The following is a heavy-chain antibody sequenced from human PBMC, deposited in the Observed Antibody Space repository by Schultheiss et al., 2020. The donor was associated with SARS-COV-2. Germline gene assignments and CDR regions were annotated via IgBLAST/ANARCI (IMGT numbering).Heavy chain of an antibody. CDR3: ARGNWNYGMDV. CDR1: GFTVSSNY. Sequence: GESLKISCAASGFTVSSNYMSWVRQAPGKGLEWVSVIYSGGSTYYADSVKGRFTISRDNSKNTLYLQMNSLRAEDTAVYYCARGNWNYGMDVWGQGTTVTVSS. J-gene: IGHJ6*02. D-gene: IGHD1-20*01. V-gene: IGHV3-53*01. CDR2: IYSGGST.